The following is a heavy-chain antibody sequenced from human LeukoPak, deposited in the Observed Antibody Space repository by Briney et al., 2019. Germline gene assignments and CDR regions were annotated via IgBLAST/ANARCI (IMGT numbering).Heavy chain of an antibody. CDR3: ARNIWFGESSDGFDI. CDR1: GYTFTGYY. V-gene: IGHV1-2*02. J-gene: IGHJ3*02. Sequence: GASVKVSCKASGYTFTGYYMHWVRQAPGQGLEWMGWINPNSGGTNYAQKFQGRVTMTRDTSSSTGYIELRRLRSDDTGMYYCARNIWFGESSDGFDIWGQGTMVTVSS. D-gene: IGHD3-10*01. CDR2: INPNSGGT.